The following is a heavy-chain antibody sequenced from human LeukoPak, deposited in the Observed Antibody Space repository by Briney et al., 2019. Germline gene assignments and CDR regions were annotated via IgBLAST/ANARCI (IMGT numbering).Heavy chain of an antibody. Sequence: SVKVSCKASGGTFSSYAISWVRQAPGQGLEWMGGIIPIFGTANYAQKFQSRVTITTDESTSTAYMELSSLRSEDTAVYYCAREENDILTGYYHAWGQGTLVTVSS. CDR3: AREENDILTGYYHA. CDR2: IIPIFGTA. J-gene: IGHJ4*02. CDR1: GGTFSSYA. D-gene: IGHD3-9*01. V-gene: IGHV1-69*05.